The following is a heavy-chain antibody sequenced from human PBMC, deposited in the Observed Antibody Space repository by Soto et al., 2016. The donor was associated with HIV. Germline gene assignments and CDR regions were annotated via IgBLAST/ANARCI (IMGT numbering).Heavy chain of an antibody. J-gene: IGHJ4*02. CDR3: ARRSDYGDPQGIDY. CDR1: GGSFSGYY. Sequence: VQLQQWGAGLLKPSETLSLTCAVYGGSFSGYYWSWIRQPPGKGLEWIGEINHSGSTNYNPSLKSRVAISVDTSKNQFSLKLSSVTAADTAVYYCARRSDYGDPQGIDYVGPGNPGHRLL. D-gene: IGHD4-17*01. CDR2: INHSGST. V-gene: IGHV4-34*01.